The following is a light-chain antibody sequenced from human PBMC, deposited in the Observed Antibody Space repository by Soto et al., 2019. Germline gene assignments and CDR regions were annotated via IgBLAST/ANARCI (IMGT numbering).Light chain of an antibody. CDR1: QSISSY. J-gene: IGKJ1*01. CDR3: QQSNSYSWT. Sequence: DIQMTQSPSSLSASVGDRVTITCRASQSISSYLNWYQQKPGKAPKLLIYKASSLESGVPSRFSGSGSGTEFILTINSLQPEDFATYYCQQSNSYSWTFGQGTKV. CDR2: KAS. V-gene: IGKV1-5*03.